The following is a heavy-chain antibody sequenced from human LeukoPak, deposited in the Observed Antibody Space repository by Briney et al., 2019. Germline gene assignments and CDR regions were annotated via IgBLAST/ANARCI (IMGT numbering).Heavy chain of an antibody. J-gene: IGHJ5*02. D-gene: IGHD3-10*01. CDR2: MNPNSGNT. Sequence: ASVKVSCKASGYTFTSYDINWVRQATGQGLEWMGWMNPNSGNTGYAQKFQGRVTMTRNTSISTAYMELSSLRSEDTAVYYCGRGPLLWFGELLRRKNWFDPWGQGTLVTVSS. CDR1: GYTFTSYD. V-gene: IGHV1-8*01. CDR3: GRGPLLWFGELLRRKNWFDP.